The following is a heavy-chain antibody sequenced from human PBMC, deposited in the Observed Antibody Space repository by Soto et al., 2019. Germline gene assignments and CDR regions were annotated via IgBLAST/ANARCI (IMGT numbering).Heavy chain of an antibody. D-gene: IGHD3-22*01. CDR2: INHSGST. CDR1: GGSFSGYY. J-gene: IGHJ6*02. CDR3: ARGLGSYYYSSGYYYAFHSNYYGMDV. Sequence: SETVSLTCAVYGGSFSGYYWSWIRQPPGKGLEWIGEINHSGSTNYNPSLKSRVTISVDTSKNQFSLKLSSVTAADTAVYYCARGLGSYYYSSGYYYAFHSNYYGMDVWGQGTTVNVSS. V-gene: IGHV4-34*01.